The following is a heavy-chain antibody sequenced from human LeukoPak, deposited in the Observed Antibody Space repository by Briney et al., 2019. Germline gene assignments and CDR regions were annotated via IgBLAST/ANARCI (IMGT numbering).Heavy chain of an antibody. J-gene: IGHJ6*03. V-gene: IGHV1-8*01. CDR2: MNPNSGNT. CDR1: GYTFTSYD. CDR3: ARGPGSSWYYYYYYMDV. D-gene: IGHD6-13*01. Sequence: ASVKVSCKASGYTFTSYDINWVRQATGQGLEWMGWMNPNSGNTGYAQKFQGRVTMTRNTFISTAYMELSSLRSEDTAVYYCARGPGSSWYYYYYYMDVWGKGTTVTVSS.